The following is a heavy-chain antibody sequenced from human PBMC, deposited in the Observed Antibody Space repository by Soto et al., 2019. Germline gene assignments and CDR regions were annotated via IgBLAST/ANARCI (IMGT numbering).Heavy chain of an antibody. CDR2: IIPIFGTA. D-gene: IGHD6-6*01. Sequence: ASVKVSCKASGGTFSSYAISWVRQAPGQGLEWMGGIIPIFGTANYAQKFQGRATITADESTSTAYMELSSLRSEDTAVYYCARGDSSSPILNIDYWGQGTLVTVSS. CDR3: ARGDSSSPILNIDY. CDR1: GGTFSSYA. V-gene: IGHV1-69*13. J-gene: IGHJ4*02.